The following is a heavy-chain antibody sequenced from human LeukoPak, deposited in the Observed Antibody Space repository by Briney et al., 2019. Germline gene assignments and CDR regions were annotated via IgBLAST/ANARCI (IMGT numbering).Heavy chain of an antibody. CDR1: GGTFSSYA. CDR2: IIPIFGTA. Sequence: ASVKVSCKASGGTFSSYAISWVRQAPGQGLEWMGRIIPIFGTANHAQKFQGRVTITTDESTSTAYMELSSLRSEDTAVYYCAREDVEMATINYWGQGTLVTVSS. CDR3: AREDVEMATINY. V-gene: IGHV1-69*05. J-gene: IGHJ4*02. D-gene: IGHD5-24*01.